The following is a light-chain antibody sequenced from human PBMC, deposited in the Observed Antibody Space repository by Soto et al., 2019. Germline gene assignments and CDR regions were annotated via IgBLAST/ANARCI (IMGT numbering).Light chain of an antibody. Sequence: DIQLTQSPSFLSASVGDRVTITCRASQGISSYLAWYQQKPGKAPKLLIYPASTLQSGGPSRFSGSGSGTEFTLTISILQPEDFATYYCQQLNSYPLTFGPGTKVDIK. CDR2: PAS. CDR3: QQLNSYPLT. CDR1: QGISSY. J-gene: IGKJ3*01. V-gene: IGKV1-9*01.